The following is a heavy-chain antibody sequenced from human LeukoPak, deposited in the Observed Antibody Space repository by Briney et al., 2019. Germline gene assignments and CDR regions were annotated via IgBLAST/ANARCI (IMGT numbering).Heavy chain of an antibody. J-gene: IGHJ4*02. CDR2: INWNGGST. D-gene: IGHD1-1*01. V-gene: IGHV3-20*04. CDR3: ARDKIEGPTKLDY. Sequence: PGGSLRLSCEVSGFTFDDYGMNWVRQPPGKGLEWISDINWNGGSTSYAASVKGRFTISRDNAKNSLYLQMNSLRAEDTAVYYCARDKIEGPTKLDYWGQGILVTVSS. CDR1: GFTFDDYG.